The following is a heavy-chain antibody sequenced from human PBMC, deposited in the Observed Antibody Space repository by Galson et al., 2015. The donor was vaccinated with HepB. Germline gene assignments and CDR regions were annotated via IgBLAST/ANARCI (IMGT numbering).Heavy chain of an antibody. CDR1: GYTFTGYY. J-gene: IGHJ4*02. CDR2: INPNSGGT. CDR3: ASAGFTVTTRDMDTLGE. V-gene: IGHV1-2*06. D-gene: IGHD4-17*01. Sequence: SVKVSCKASGYTFTGYYMHWVRQAPGQGLEWMGRINPNSGGTNYAQKFQGRVTMTRDTSISTAYMELSRLRSDDTAVYYCASAGFTVTTRDMDTLGEWGQGTLVTVSS.